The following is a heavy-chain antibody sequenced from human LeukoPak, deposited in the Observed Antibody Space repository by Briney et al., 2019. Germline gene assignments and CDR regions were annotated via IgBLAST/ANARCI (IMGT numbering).Heavy chain of an antibody. Sequence: ASVKVSCKASGYTFTGYYMQWVRQAPGQGLEWMGRINPKSGGTNYAQKFQGRVTMTRDTSISTAYMELSGLRSDDAAVYYCARGDSSGYSDAFDIWGQGTMVTVSS. CDR1: GYTFTGYY. V-gene: IGHV1-2*06. J-gene: IGHJ3*02. D-gene: IGHD3-22*01. CDR3: ARGDSSGYSDAFDI. CDR2: INPKSGGT.